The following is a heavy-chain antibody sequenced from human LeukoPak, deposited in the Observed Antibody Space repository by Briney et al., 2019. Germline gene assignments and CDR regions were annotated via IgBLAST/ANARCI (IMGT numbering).Heavy chain of an antibody. CDR1: GGSLSSSSYY. CDR2: IYETGST. D-gene: IGHD3-22*01. CDR3: ARGKKYDSSGYYYYYYMDV. J-gene: IGHJ6*03. Sequence: SETLSLTCSVSGGSLSSSSYYWGWIRQPPGRGLEWIGNIYETGSTNYNPSLKSRVTISVDTSKNQFSLKLSSVTAADTAVYYCARGKKYDSSGYYYYYYMDVWGKGTTVTVSS. V-gene: IGHV4-39*07.